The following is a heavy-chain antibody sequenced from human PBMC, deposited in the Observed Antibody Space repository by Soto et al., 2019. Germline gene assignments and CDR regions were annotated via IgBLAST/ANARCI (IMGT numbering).Heavy chain of an antibody. CDR1: GGTFSSYA. J-gene: IGHJ6*02. CDR2: IIPIFGTA. CDR3: AGPQATAGTGHYYYGMDV. Sequence: ASVKVSCKASGGTFSSYAISWVRQAPGQGLEWMGGIIPIFGTANYAQKFQGRVTITADESTSTAYMELSSLRSEDTAVYYCAGPQATAGTGHYYYGMDVWGQGTTVTVSS. D-gene: IGHD6-13*01. V-gene: IGHV1-69*13.